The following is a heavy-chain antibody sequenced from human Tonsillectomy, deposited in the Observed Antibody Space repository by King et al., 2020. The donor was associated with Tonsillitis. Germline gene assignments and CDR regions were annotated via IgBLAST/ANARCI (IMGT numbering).Heavy chain of an antibody. CDR2: IRPDGGEK. CDR1: QFTFSSHW. CDR3: ARQFTITPTDNDALDI. V-gene: IGHV3-7*03. Sequence: VQLVESGGDFVQPGGSLRLSCAASQFTFSSHWMIWVRQAPGKGLEWVANIRPDGGEKYYVDSVKGRFTISRDNAKNSLFLEMNSLRAEDTAVYYCARQFTITPTDNDALDIWGLGTKVTVS. J-gene: IGHJ3*02. D-gene: IGHD1-1*01.